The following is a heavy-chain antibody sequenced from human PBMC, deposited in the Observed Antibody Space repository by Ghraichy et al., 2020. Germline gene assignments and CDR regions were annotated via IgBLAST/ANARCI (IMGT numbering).Heavy chain of an antibody. CDR3: ARHSRRLSDDAFDI. Sequence: SETLSLTCTVSGGSISSYYWSWIRQPPGKGLEWIGYIYTSGSTNYNPSLKSRVTISVDTSKNQFSLKLSSVTAADTAVYYCARHSRRLSDDAFDIWGQGTMVTVSS. J-gene: IGHJ3*02. CDR1: GGSISSYY. V-gene: IGHV4-4*09. CDR2: IYTSGST. D-gene: IGHD3-16*02.